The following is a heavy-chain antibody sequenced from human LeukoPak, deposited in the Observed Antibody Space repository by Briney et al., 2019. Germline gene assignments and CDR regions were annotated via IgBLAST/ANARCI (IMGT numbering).Heavy chain of an antibody. Sequence: PSETLSLTCAVSGGSISSSNWWSWVRQPPGKGLEWIGEIYHSGSTNYNPSLKSRVTISVDKFKNQFSLKLSSVTAADTAVYYCARVQDIAAALGFDPWGQGTLVTVSS. J-gene: IGHJ5*02. CDR3: ARVQDIAAALGFDP. D-gene: IGHD6-13*01. CDR1: GGSISSSNW. V-gene: IGHV4-4*02. CDR2: IYHSGST.